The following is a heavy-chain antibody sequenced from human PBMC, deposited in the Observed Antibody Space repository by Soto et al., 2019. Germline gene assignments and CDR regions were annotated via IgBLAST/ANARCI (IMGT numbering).Heavy chain of an antibody. CDR3: ARDRQDYYGSGSYYFDF. Sequence: GGSLRLSCAASGFTFSAYAMSWVRQAPGKGLQWVSGVGGSDTDKHYADSVRGRFTVSRDNSKNTLYLQMNSLRVDDTAVYYCARDRQDYYGSGSYYFDFCGQGTLVIVSS. CDR2: VGGSDTDK. CDR1: GFTFSAYA. J-gene: IGHJ4*02. D-gene: IGHD3-10*01. V-gene: IGHV3-23*01.